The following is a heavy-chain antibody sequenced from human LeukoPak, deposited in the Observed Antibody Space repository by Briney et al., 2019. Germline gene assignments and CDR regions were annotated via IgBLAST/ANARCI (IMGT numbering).Heavy chain of an antibody. Sequence: SETLSLTCTVSGGSISSYYWSWIRQPAGKGLEWIGGIYTSGSTNYNPSLKSRVTMSVDTSKNQFSQRLGSVTAADTAVYYCARGERITIFGVVIGNWFDPWGQGTLVTVSS. CDR1: GGSISSYY. J-gene: IGHJ5*02. V-gene: IGHV4-4*07. CDR3: ARGERITIFGVVIGNWFDP. D-gene: IGHD3-3*01. CDR2: IYTSGST.